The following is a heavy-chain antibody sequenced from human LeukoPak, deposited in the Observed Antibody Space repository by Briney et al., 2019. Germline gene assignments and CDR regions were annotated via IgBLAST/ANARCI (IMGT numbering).Heavy chain of an antibody. J-gene: IGHJ4*02. Sequence: GGSLRLSCAASGFTFSSYAMHWVRQAPGKGLEWVAVISYDGSNKYYADSVKGRFTISRDNSKNTLYLQMNNLRAEDTAVYYCARGGYIVVVPAYDYWGQGTLVTVSS. CDR3: ARGGYIVVVPAYDY. CDR1: GFTFSSYA. CDR2: ISYDGSNK. D-gene: IGHD2-2*01. V-gene: IGHV3-30*04.